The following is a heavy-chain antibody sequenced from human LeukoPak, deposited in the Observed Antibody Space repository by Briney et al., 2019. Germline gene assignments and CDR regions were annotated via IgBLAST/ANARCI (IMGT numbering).Heavy chain of an antibody. D-gene: IGHD6-13*01. V-gene: IGHV1-8*01. CDR2: MNPNIGNT. J-gene: IGHJ4*02. CDR3: ARAGGQLLHGFGYFEY. Sequence: ASVKVSCKASGYTFTSYEINWVRQATGQGLEWMGLMNPNIGNTGYAQKFQGRVTMTRNTSISTAYMELSSLRSEDTAVYYCARAGGQLLHGFGYFEYWGQGTLVTVSS. CDR1: GYTFTSYE.